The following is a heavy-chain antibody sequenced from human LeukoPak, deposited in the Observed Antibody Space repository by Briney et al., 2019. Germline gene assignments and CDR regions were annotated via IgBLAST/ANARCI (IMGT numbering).Heavy chain of an antibody. D-gene: IGHD3-22*01. CDR1: GGPISSYY. CDR2: IYYSGST. V-gene: IGHV4-59*08. Sequence: SETLSLTCTVSGGPISSYYWSWLRQPPGKGLEWIGYIYYSGSTNYHPSLKSRVTISVDTSKNQFSLKLSSVTAADTAVYYCARHWDTSGYYYAFDIWGQGTLVTVSS. J-gene: IGHJ3*02. CDR3: ARHWDTSGYYYAFDI.